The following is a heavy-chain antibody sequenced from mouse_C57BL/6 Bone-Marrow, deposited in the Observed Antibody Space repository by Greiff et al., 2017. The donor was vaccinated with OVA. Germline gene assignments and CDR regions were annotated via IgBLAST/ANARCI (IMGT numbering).Heavy chain of an antibody. CDR2: IYPGDGDT. V-gene: IGHV1-82*01. CDR1: GYAFSSSW. D-gene: IGHD1-1*01. Sequence: VKLLESGPELVKPGASVKISCKASGYAFSSSWMNWVKQRPGKGLEWIGRIYPGDGDTNYNGKFKGKATLPADQSSSTAYMQLSSLTSEDSAVYFCARVGSRGPYFDVWGTGTTVTVSS. CDR3: ARVGSRGPYFDV. J-gene: IGHJ1*03.